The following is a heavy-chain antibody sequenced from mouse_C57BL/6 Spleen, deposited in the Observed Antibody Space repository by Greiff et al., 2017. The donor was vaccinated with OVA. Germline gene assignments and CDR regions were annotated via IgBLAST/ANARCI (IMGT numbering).Heavy chain of an antibody. CDR3: ARDRGGTYFDY. J-gene: IGHJ2*01. CDR2: ISYDGSN. D-gene: IGHD4-1*01. Sequence: EVKVEESGPGLVKPSQSLSLTCSVTGYSITSGYYWNWIRQFPGNKLEWMGYISYDGSNNYNPSLKNRISITRDTSKNQFFLKLNSVTTEDTATYYCARDRGGTYFDYWGQGTTLTVSS. V-gene: IGHV3-6*01. CDR1: GYSITSGYY.